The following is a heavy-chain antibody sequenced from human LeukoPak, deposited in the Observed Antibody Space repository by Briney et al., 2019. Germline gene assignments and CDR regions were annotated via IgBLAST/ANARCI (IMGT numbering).Heavy chain of an antibody. D-gene: IGHD6-13*01. Sequence: ASVKVSCKASGYTFTNYDINWVRQATGQGLEWMGWMNPNSGNTGYAQKFQGRVTITRNTSISTAYMELSSLRSEDTAVHYCARPATIAAAGPFDYWGQGTLVTVSS. J-gene: IGHJ4*02. CDR2: MNPNSGNT. CDR3: ARPATIAAAGPFDY. V-gene: IGHV1-8*03. CDR1: GYTFTNYD.